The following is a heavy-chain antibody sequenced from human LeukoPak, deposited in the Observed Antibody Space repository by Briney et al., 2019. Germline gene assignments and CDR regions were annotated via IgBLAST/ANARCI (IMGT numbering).Heavy chain of an antibody. CDR3: AKEVSSGLEGSY. Sequence: AGGSLRLSCAASGFTFSNYWMDWVRQAPGKGLVWVSRIHPDGKNTAYADSVKGRFTISRDNAKNSLYLQMNSLRAEDTALYYCAKEVSSGLEGSYWGQGTLVTVSS. CDR1: GFTFSNYW. CDR2: IHPDGKNT. D-gene: IGHD6-19*01. V-gene: IGHV3-74*01. J-gene: IGHJ4*02.